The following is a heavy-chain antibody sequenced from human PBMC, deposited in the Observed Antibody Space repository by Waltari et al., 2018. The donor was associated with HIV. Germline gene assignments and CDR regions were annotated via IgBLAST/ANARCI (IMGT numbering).Heavy chain of an antibody. J-gene: IGHJ3*02. CDR2: IGPNRGTA. CDR3: ARGRGRYDFWSGYSSPGDAFDI. V-gene: IGHV1-8*01. Sequence: QVQLVQSGAEVKKPGASVKVSCKASGYTFINNDINWVRQATGQGLVWMGWIGPNRGTAGYAPNFQGRVTMTRNTSTTTAYMELTDLRSADTAVYFCARGRGRYDFWSGYSSPGDAFDIWGQGTVVIVSS. CDR1: GYTFINND. D-gene: IGHD3-3*01.